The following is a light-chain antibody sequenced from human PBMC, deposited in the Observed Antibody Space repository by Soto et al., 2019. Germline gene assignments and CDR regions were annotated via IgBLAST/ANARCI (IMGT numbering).Light chain of an antibody. V-gene: IGKV3-15*01. CDR1: QSVRSN. J-gene: IGKJ3*01. Sequence: LVLTQSPATLSLSPGERATLSCRASQSVRSNLAWYQQIPGQAPRLLIYDASTGATGIPARFSGSGSGTELTLTISSLQSEDSAVDYCTQYNEWRRTFGLGT. CDR2: DAS. CDR3: TQYNEWRRT.